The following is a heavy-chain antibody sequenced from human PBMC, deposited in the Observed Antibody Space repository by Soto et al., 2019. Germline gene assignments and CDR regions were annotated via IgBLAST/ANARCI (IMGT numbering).Heavy chain of an antibody. V-gene: IGHV3-30-3*01. CDR2: ISYDGSNK. D-gene: IGHD3-10*01. CDR3: ARDRPRGYFDY. J-gene: IGHJ4*02. Sequence: QVQLVESGGGVVQPGRSLRLSCAASGFTFSSYAMHWVRQAPGKGLEWVAVISYDGSNKYYADSVKGRFTISRDNSKNPLYLQMNSLRAEDTAVYYGARDRPRGYFDYWGQGTLVTVSS. CDR1: GFTFSSYA.